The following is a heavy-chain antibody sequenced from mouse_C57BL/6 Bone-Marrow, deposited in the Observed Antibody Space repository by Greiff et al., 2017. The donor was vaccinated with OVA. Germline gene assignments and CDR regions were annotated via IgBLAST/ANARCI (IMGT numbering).Heavy chain of an antibody. V-gene: IGHV1-80*01. J-gene: IGHJ4*01. CDR1: GYAFSSYW. CDR2: IYPGDGDT. CDR3: ARSGRDYAMDY. Sequence: VQLQQSGAELVKPGASVKISCKASGYAFSSYWMNWVKQRPGKGLEWIGQIYPGDGDTNYNGKFKGKATLTADKSSSTAHMQLSSLTSEDSAVYFCARSGRDYAMDYWGQGTSVTVSS.